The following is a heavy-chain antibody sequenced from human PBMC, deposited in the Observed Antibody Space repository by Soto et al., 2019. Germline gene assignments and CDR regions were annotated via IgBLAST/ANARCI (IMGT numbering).Heavy chain of an antibody. D-gene: IGHD5-12*01. CDR2: INHSGST. CDR1: GGSFSGYY. J-gene: IGHJ4*02. Sequence: SETLSLTCAVYGGSFSGYYWSWIRQPPGKGLEWIGEINHSGSTNYNPSLKSRVTISVDTSKNQFSLKLSSVTAADTAVYYCARGRAVAPTYPPPTYYFDYWGQGTLVTVSS. CDR3: ARGRAVAPTYPPPTYYFDY. V-gene: IGHV4-34*01.